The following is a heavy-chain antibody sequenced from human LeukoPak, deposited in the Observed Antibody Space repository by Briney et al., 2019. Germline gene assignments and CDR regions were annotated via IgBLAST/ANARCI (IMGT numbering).Heavy chain of an antibody. CDR3: ARGPLDSGYTYFDY. V-gene: IGHV4-61*01. CDR2: FSYSGST. J-gene: IGHJ4*02. CDR1: GGSINSSSYY. D-gene: IGHD5-12*01. Sequence: PSETLSLTCTVSGGSINSSSYYWSWIRQPPGKGLEWIGYFSYSGSTNYNPSLKSRVTISVDTSKNQFSLKLSSVTAADTAVYYCARGPLDSGYTYFDYWGQGTLVSVAS.